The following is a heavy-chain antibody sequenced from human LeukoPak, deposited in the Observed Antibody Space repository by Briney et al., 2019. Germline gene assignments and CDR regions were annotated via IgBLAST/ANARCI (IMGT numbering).Heavy chain of an antibody. CDR1: GFTFSSYS. Sequence: GGSLRLSCAASGFTFSSYSMNWVRQAPGKGLEWVSVIYSGGSTYYADSVKGRFTISRDNSKNTLYLQMNSLRAEDTAVYYCARTRSNWFDYWGQGTLVTVSS. CDR3: ARTRSNWFDY. J-gene: IGHJ4*02. V-gene: IGHV3-53*01. D-gene: IGHD1-20*01. CDR2: IYSGGST.